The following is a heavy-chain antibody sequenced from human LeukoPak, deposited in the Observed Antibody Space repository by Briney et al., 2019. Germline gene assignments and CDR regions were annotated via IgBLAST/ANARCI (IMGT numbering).Heavy chain of an antibody. Sequence: ASVKVSCKASGGTFSSYAISWVRQASGQGLEWMGGIIPIFGTANYAQKFQGRVTITADESTSTAYMELSSLRSEDTAVYYCARDRHYYGSGSSPGVDPWGQGTLVTVSS. CDR3: ARDRHYYGSGSSPGVDP. V-gene: IGHV1-69*01. D-gene: IGHD3-10*01. CDR1: GGTFSSYA. J-gene: IGHJ5*02. CDR2: IIPIFGTA.